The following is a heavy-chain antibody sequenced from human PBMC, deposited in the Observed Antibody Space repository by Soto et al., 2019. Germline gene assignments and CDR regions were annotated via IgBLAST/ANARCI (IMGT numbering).Heavy chain of an antibody. Sequence: TSEILSLTCAVYGGSFSGYYWSWIRQPPGKGLEWIGEINHSGSTNYNPSLKSRVTISVDTSKNQFSLKLSSVTAADTAVYYCARATPGDTKGPGYYYYGMDFWGQGTTVTVSS. V-gene: IGHV4-34*01. CDR2: INHSGST. D-gene: IGHD5-18*01. CDR1: GGSFSGYY. CDR3: ARATPGDTKGPGYYYYGMDF. J-gene: IGHJ6*02.